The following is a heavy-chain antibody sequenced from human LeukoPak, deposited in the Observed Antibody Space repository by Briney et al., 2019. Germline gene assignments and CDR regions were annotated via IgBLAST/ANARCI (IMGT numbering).Heavy chain of an antibody. CDR1: GYTFTSYD. D-gene: IGHD3-22*01. CDR3: ARGGPQGYYYDSSGYNWFDP. Sequence: ASVKVSCKASGYTFTSYDINWVRQATGQGLEWTGWMNPNSGNTGYAQKFQGRVTMTRNTSISTAYMELSSLRSEDTAVYYCARGGPQGYYYDSSGYNWFDPWGQGTLVTVSS. CDR2: MNPNSGNT. V-gene: IGHV1-8*01. J-gene: IGHJ5*02.